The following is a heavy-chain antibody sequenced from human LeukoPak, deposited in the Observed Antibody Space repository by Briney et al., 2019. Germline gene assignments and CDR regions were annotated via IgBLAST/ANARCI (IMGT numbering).Heavy chain of an antibody. CDR1: GFTVSSNY. Sequence: GGSLRLSCAASGFTVSSNYMSWVRQAPGKGLEWVSVIYSGGSTYYADSVKGRFTISRDNSKNTLYLQMNSLRAEDTAVYYCAKGQLAYCGGDCYSGGYGMDVWGQGTTVTVSS. D-gene: IGHD2-21*02. J-gene: IGHJ6*02. CDR2: IYSGGST. V-gene: IGHV3-53*01. CDR3: AKGQLAYCGGDCYSGGYGMDV.